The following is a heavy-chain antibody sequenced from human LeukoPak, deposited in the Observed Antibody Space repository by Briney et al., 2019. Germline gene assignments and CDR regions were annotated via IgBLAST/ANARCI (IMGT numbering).Heavy chain of an antibody. CDR3: AREFGGSASGAGY. D-gene: IGHD3-10*01. CDR2: MSVSSGLI. Sequence: GGSLRLSCAASGFTFSFYSMNWVRQAPGKGLEWVSSMSVSSGLIYYADSVKGRFTVSRDNAKNSLYLQKNSLRAEDTAVYYCAREFGGSASGAGYWGQGTLVTVSS. V-gene: IGHV3-21*01. J-gene: IGHJ4*02. CDR1: GFTFSFYS.